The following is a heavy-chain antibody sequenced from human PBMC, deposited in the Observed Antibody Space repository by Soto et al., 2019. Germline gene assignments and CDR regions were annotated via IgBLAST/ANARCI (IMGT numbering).Heavy chain of an antibody. CDR2: IYSGGIT. CDR3: ARDVSLYNYVSSGPDYFDC. V-gene: IGHV3-53*01. Sequence: GGSLRLSCAASGFTVTNSYMSWVRQAPGKGLEWVSIIYSGGITYYADSVKGRFNISRDKSKNTLYLEMNTLRAEDTAVYYCARDVSLYNYVSSGPDYFDCLVHGSLVTVSS. CDR1: GFTVTNSY. J-gene: IGHJ4*01. D-gene: IGHD3-22*01.